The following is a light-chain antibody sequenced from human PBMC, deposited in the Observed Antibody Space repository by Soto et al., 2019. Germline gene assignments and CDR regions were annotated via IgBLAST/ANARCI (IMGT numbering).Light chain of an antibody. CDR2: GAS. Sequence: EIVLTQSPGTLSLSPGERATLSCRASQSVSSSYLAWYQQEPGQAPRLLIYGASSRATGIPDRFSGSGSGTDFTLTISRLEPEDFAVYYCQQYGSSPWTFGLGTKVDIK. V-gene: IGKV3-20*01. CDR3: QQYGSSPWT. CDR1: QSVSSSY. J-gene: IGKJ1*01.